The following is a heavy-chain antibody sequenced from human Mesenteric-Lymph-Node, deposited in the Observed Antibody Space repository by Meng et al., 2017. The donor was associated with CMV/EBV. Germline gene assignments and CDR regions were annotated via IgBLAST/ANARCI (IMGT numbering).Heavy chain of an antibody. J-gene: IGHJ4*02. Sequence: GGSLRLSCAASGLTVGDNYMSWVRQAPGQGLEWVSILYTGGNSYYGDSVRGRFTISGDTSKNTLYLQMNSLRAEDTALYYCARLTYVVAAFWSGYPPYYFDYWGQGTLVTVSS. D-gene: IGHD3-3*01. V-gene: IGHV3-66*04. CDR3: ARLTYVVAAFWSGYPPYYFDY. CDR1: GLTVGDNY. CDR2: LYTGGNS.